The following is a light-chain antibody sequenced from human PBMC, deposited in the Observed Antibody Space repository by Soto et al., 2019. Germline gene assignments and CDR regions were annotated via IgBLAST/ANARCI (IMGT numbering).Light chain of an antibody. CDR1: QGIGDT. J-gene: IGKJ5*01. CDR3: QQRSNWPPIT. V-gene: IGKV3-15*01. CDR2: DTS. Sequence: EIVMTQSPATLSVSPGEGATLSCRASQGIGDTLAWYQQKPGQTPRLLIYDTSIRATGAPARFSGSRSGAEFTLTISSLQSEDFAVYYCQQRSNWPPITFGQGTRLEIK.